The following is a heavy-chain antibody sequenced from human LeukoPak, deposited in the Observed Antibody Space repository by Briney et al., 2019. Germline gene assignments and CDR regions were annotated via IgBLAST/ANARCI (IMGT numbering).Heavy chain of an antibody. V-gene: IGHV4-38-2*01. CDR3: ARQKSYCSSTSCCSSFLDY. D-gene: IGHD2-2*01. J-gene: IGHJ4*02. CDR2: IYHSGST. CDR1: GYSISSGYY. Sequence: KPSETLSLTCAVSGYSISSGYYWGWIRQPPGKGLEWIGSIYHSGSTYYNPSLKSRVTISVDTSKNQFSLKLSSVTAADTAVYYCARQKSYCSSTSCCSSFLDYWGQGTLVTVSS.